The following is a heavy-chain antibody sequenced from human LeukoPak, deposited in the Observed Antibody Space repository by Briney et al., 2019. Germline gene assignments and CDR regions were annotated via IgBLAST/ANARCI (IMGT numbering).Heavy chain of an antibody. V-gene: IGHV3-23*01. J-gene: IGHJ4*02. Sequence: VGSLRLSRSASGFTLSRFAMTWVRHLPAKGLEWVSTISGNGLQTFYADSVKGRFSVSRDNSKNIVYLQMDSLRADDSALYSCAKDANYLDSSGYLIPFDYWGPGTLVTVAS. CDR1: GFTLSRFA. CDR2: ISGNGLQT. D-gene: IGHD3-22*01. CDR3: AKDANYLDSSGYLIPFDY.